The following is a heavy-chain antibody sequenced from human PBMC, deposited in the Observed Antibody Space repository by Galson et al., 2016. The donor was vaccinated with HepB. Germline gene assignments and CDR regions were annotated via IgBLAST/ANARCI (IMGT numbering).Heavy chain of an antibody. CDR1: GDSVYNNGAA. V-gene: IGHV6-1*01. J-gene: IGHJ3*02. CDR3: ARDRLGDFWSGYSPLGAFDI. CDR2: TFYRSTWGN. Sequence: CAISGDSVYNNGAAWVWIRQSPSRGLEWLGRTFYRSTWGNHYAGSVKNRITISPDTSRNQFSLRLTSVTAADTAVYYCARDRLGDFWSGYSPLGAFDIWGQGTMVTVSS. D-gene: IGHD3-3*01.